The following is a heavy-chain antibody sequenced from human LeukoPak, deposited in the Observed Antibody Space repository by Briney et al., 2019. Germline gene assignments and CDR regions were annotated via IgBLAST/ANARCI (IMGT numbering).Heavy chain of an antibody. J-gene: IGHJ3*02. CDR3: ACLNGRIEMATITHAFDI. Sequence: PSETLSLTCTVSGGSISSYYWSWIRQPPGKGLEWIGYIYYSGSTNYNPSLKSRVTISVDTSKNQFSLKLSSVTAADTAAYYCACLNGRIEMATITHAFDIWGQGTMVTVSS. CDR2: IYYSGST. V-gene: IGHV4-59*12. CDR1: GGSISSYY. D-gene: IGHD5-24*01.